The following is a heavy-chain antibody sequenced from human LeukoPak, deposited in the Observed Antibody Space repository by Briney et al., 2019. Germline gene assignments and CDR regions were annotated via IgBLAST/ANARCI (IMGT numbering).Heavy chain of an antibody. V-gene: IGHV3-7*01. J-gene: IGHJ4*02. D-gene: IGHD2/OR15-2a*01. CDR2: IKKDGSEK. CDR3: ARNRIDY. CDR1: GFTFSSYG. Sequence: GGSLRLSCAASGFTFSSYGMHWVRQAPGKGLEWVANIKKDGSEKYYVDSVKGRFTISRDNAKNSLYLQVNSLRAEDTAVYYCARNRIDYWGQGTLVTVSS.